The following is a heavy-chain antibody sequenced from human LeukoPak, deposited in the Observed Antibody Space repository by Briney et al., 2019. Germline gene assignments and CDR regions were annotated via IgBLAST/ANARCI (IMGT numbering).Heavy chain of an antibody. CDR2: IYTSGST. D-gene: IGHD6-19*01. Sequence: PSETLSLTCTVSVDSISSYYWSWLRQPAGKGLEWIGRIYTSGSTNYNPSLKSRVTISVDKSKNQFSLKLSSVTAADTAVYYCASHPYSSGWYVDYWGQGTLVTVSS. J-gene: IGHJ4*02. CDR1: VDSISSYY. CDR3: ASHPYSSGWYVDY. V-gene: IGHV4-4*07.